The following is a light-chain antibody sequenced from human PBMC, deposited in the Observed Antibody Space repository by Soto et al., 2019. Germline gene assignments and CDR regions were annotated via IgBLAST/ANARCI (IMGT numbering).Light chain of an antibody. CDR3: QQYNNWLWT. V-gene: IGKV3-15*01. CDR1: QSVNSN. J-gene: IGKJ1*01. CDR2: GAS. Sequence: EIVMTQSPATVSVSPGERATLSCRASQSVNSNLVWYQHKPGQAHRLLIYGASTRAAGIPARFSGSGSGTDFTLTISSLQSEDFALYYCQQYNNWLWTFGQGTRVEIK.